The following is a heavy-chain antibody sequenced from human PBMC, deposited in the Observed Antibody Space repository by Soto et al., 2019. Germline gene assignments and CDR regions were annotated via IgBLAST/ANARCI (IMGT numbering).Heavy chain of an antibody. D-gene: IGHD6-6*01. J-gene: IGHJ4*02. CDR3: VRDHSIAARYFDY. Sequence: PSETLSLTCTVSRGSISSYYWSWIRPPPGKGLEWIGYTYYSGSTNYNPSLKSRATISVDTSKNQFSLKLSSVTAADTAVYYCVRDHSIAARYFDYWVQGTLVTVSS. CDR2: TYYSGST. V-gene: IGHV4-59*01. CDR1: RGSISSYY.